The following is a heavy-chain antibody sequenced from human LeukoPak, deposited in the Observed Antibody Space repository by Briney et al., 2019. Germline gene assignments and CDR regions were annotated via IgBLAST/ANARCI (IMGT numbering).Heavy chain of an antibody. D-gene: IGHD1-7*01. CDR1: GYTFTGYY. CDR2: INPNSGGT. V-gene: IGHV1-2*02. CDR3: ARDHPNWNYDY. Sequence: GASVKVSCKASGYTFTGYYMHWVRQAPGQGLEWMGWINPNSGGTNYAQKFQGRVTMTGDTSISTAYMELSRLRPDDPAVYYCARDHPNWNYDYWGQGTLVPVSS. J-gene: IGHJ4*02.